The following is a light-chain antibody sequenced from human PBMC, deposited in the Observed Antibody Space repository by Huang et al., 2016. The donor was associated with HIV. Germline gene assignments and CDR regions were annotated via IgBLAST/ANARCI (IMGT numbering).Light chain of an antibody. CDR1: QSLLHSSGYNY. Sequence: DIVMTQSPLSLPVNPGEPASISCRSSQSLLHSSGYNYLDGYVQTPGQSPQLLTDLCSNRASGVPDMFSCSGSVTDFTLKISRVEAEDVGVYYCMQALETPRTFGQGTRLEIK. CDR2: LCS. J-gene: IGKJ5*01. V-gene: IGKV2-28*01. CDR3: MQALETPRT.